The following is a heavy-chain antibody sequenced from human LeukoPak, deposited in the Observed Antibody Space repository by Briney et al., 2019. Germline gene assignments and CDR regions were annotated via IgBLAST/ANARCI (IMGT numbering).Heavy chain of an antibody. V-gene: IGHV1-46*01. D-gene: IGHD2-2*01. J-gene: IGHJ4*02. Sequence: ASVKVSCKASGYTFTSYYMHWVRQAPGQGLEWMGIINPSGGSTSYAQKFQGRVTMTRDMSTSTVYMELSSLRFEDTAVYYCARTSGYCSSTSCYAFDYWGQGTLVTVSS. CDR3: ARTSGYCSSTSCYAFDY. CDR2: INPSGGST. CDR1: GYTFTSYY.